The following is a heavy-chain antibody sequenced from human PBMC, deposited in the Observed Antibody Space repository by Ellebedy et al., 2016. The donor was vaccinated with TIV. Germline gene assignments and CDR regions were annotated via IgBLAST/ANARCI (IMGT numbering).Heavy chain of an antibody. CDR2: ISGSCVTT. D-gene: IGHD6-19*01. CDR3: ARYRGEAVAGNWFDP. Sequence: GESLKISCADSGFTFHTYAMSWVRQAPGKGLEWVSHISGSCVTTYYADSVRVRFSISRNNSKNTLFLQMNSLRADDTAVYYCARYRGEAVAGNWFDPWGQGTLVTVSS. CDR1: GFTFHTYA. V-gene: IGHV3-23*01. J-gene: IGHJ5*02.